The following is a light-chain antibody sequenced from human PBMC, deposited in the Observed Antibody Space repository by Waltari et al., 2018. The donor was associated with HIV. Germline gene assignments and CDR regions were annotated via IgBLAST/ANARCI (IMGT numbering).Light chain of an antibody. V-gene: IGKV4-1*01. Sequence: DIVLTQSPDSLSVSLGARTTINGMSSRSICYRSNSQNYLAWYQQKAGQPRKLLMVWSSTRETGVPDRFSGSGSGTDFTLTISSLQAEDVAIYYCQQYYNPPLTFGGGTKVEI. CDR1: RSICYRSNSQNY. J-gene: IGKJ4*01. CDR3: QQYYNPPLT. CDR2: WSS.